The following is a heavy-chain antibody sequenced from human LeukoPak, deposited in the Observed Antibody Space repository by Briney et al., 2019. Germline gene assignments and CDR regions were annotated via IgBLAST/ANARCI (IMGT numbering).Heavy chain of an antibody. D-gene: IGHD6-13*01. CDR1: GFTFSSYS. Sequence: GGSLRLSCAASGFTFSSYSMNWVRQAPGKGLEWVSYISSSSSTIYYADSVKGRFTISRDNAKNSLYLQMNSLRAEDTAVYYCARDSQYSSSWLDHWGQGTLVTVSS. CDR2: ISSSSSTI. CDR3: ARDSQYSSSWLDH. V-gene: IGHV3-48*04. J-gene: IGHJ4*02.